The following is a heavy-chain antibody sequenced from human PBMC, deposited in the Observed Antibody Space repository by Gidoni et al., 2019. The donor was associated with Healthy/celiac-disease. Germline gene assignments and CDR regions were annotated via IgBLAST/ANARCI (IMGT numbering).Heavy chain of an antibody. J-gene: IGHJ3*02. CDR1: GYTFTGYY. D-gene: IGHD1-7*01. CDR2: INPKSGGT. Sequence: QVQLVQSGAEVKKPGASVKVSCKASGYTFTGYYMHWVRQAPGQGLEWMGWINPKSGGTNYAQKFQGRVTMTRDTSISTAYMELSRLRSDDTAVYYCARGELELGHPFDIWGQGTMVTVSS. V-gene: IGHV1-2*02. CDR3: ARGELELGHPFDI.